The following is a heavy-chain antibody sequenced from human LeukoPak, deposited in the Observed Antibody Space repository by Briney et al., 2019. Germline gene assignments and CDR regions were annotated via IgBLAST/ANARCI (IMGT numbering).Heavy chain of an antibody. CDR2: IYTSGST. Sequence: SETLSLTCTVSGGSISSYYWSWIRQPAGKGLEWIGRIYTSGSTNYNPSLKSRVTMSVDTSKNQFSQKLSSVTAADTAVYYCARGAAAVNWFDPWGQGTLVTVSS. D-gene: IGHD6-13*01. CDR1: GGSISSYY. V-gene: IGHV4-4*07. J-gene: IGHJ5*02. CDR3: ARGAAAVNWFDP.